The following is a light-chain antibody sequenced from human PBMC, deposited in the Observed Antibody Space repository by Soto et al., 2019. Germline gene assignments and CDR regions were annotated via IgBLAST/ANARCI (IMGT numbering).Light chain of an antibody. Sequence: AIPMTQSPSSLSASVGDRVTITCRASQDISDDVGWYQQTPGKAPKLLISGASRLQSGVPSRFSGSGSGAAFTLTITSLRPEDSATYYCQQRTIWPLTFGGGTRVEIK. V-gene: IGKV1-6*01. CDR2: GAS. CDR1: QDISDD. CDR3: QQRTIWPLT. J-gene: IGKJ4*01.